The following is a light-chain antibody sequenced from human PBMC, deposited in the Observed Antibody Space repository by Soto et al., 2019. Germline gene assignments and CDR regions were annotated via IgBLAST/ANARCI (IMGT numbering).Light chain of an antibody. CDR1: QSVSSN. V-gene: IGKV3-15*01. Sequence: EIVMTQSPATLSVSPGERATLSCRASQSVSSNLAWYQQKPGQAPRLLIYGASTRATGIPARFSGSGSGTEFTLTISSLQSEDFAVYYCQQYNNWPFFGQGTHWRLN. J-gene: IGKJ5*01. CDR2: GAS. CDR3: QQYNNWPF.